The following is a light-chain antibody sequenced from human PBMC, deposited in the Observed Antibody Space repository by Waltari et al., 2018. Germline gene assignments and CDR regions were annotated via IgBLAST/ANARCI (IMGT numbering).Light chain of an antibody. J-gene: IGLJ2*01. CDR3: QVWDTTNDHVV. Sequence: SYVLTQPPSVSVAPGPTASLTCGGNNVGSETVQWYQREPGQAPVLVVYDDSDRPSGIPERFSGSKSGSMATLTISRVEAGDEADYYCQVWDTTNDHVVFGGGTKLTVL. CDR2: DDS. CDR1: NVGSET. V-gene: IGLV3-21*02.